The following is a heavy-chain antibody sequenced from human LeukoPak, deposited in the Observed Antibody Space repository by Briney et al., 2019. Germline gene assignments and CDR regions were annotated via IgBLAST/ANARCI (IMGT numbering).Heavy chain of an antibody. Sequence: PGGSLRLSCAASGFTFSSYAMHWVRQAPGKGLEWVAVISYDGSNKYYADSVKGRFTISRDNSKNTLYLQMDSLRAEDTAVYYCARVSGELLPFDYWGQGTLVTVSS. CDR2: ISYDGSNK. CDR3: ARVSGELLPFDY. D-gene: IGHD1-26*01. V-gene: IGHV3-30-3*01. CDR1: GFTFSSYA. J-gene: IGHJ4*02.